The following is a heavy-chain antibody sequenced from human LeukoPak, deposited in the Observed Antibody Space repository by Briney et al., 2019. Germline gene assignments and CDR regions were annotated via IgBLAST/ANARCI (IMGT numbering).Heavy chain of an antibody. CDR2: ISYDGSNK. V-gene: IGHV3-30*03. CDR1: GFTFSSYG. CDR3: VPEGDGYILFDY. D-gene: IGHD5-24*01. Sequence: HTGGSLRLSCAPPGFTFSSYGMHWVRQAPGKWLEWVAVISYDGSNKYYADSVKGRFTISRDNSKNTLYLQMNSRRVEDTAVYYCVPEGDGYILFDYWGQGTLVTVSS. J-gene: IGHJ4*02.